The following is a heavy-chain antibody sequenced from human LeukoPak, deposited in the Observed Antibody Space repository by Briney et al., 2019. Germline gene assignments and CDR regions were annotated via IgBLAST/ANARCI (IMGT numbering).Heavy chain of an antibody. CDR3: ARVRYSNGWRIFDY. D-gene: IGHD6-19*01. CDR1: GGSISSGSYY. Sequence: SQTLSLTCTVSGGSISSGSYYWSWIRQPAGKGLEWIGRIYTSGSTNYNPSLKSRVTISVDTSKNQFSLKLSSVTAADTAVYYCARVRYSNGWRIFDYWGQGTLVTVSS. CDR2: IYTSGST. J-gene: IGHJ4*02. V-gene: IGHV4-61*02.